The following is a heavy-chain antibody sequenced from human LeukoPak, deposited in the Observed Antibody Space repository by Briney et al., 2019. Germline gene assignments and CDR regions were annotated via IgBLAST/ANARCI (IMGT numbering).Heavy chain of an antibody. CDR3: AYPKFDY. Sequence: GGALRLSCAASGFTFSSYAMHWVRQAPGKGLEWVAVISYDGSNKYYADSVKGRFTISRDNSKNTLYLQMNSLRAEDTAVYYCAYPKFDYWGQGTLVTVSS. D-gene: IGHD2-2*02. CDR2: ISYDGSNK. J-gene: IGHJ4*02. CDR1: GFTFSSYA. V-gene: IGHV3-30-3*01.